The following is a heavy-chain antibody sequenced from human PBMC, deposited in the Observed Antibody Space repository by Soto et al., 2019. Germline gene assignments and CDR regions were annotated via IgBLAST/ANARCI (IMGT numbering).Heavy chain of an antibody. CDR3: ARSGSYSWLPY. D-gene: IGHD1-26*01. V-gene: IGHV3-23*01. CDR1: GLTFSSYA. Sequence: GGSLRLSCAASGLTFSSYALSWVRQAPGRGLEWVSSISPSGDAYYADSVKGRFTLSRDNSKNTVYLQMNSLKAEDTALYFCARSGSYSWLPYWGQGTLVTVS. CDR2: ISPSGDA. J-gene: IGHJ4*02.